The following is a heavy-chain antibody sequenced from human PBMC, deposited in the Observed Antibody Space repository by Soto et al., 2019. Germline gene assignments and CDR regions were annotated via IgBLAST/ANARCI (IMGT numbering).Heavy chain of an antibody. J-gene: IGHJ6*02. CDR2: ISGSGGST. V-gene: IGHV3-23*01. CDR3: ATLTQGGVGFLEGYSSYYGMDV. D-gene: IGHD3-3*01. CDR1: GFTFSSYA. Sequence: GGSLRLSCAASGFTFSSYAMSWVRQAPGKGLEWVSAISGSGGSTYYADSVKGRFTISRDNSKNTLYLQMNSLRAEDTAVYYCATLTQGGVGFLEGYSSYYGMDVWGQGTTVTVSS.